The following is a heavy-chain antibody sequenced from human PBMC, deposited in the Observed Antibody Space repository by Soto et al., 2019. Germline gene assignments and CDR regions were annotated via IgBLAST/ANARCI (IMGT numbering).Heavy chain of an antibody. V-gene: IGHV4-34*01. J-gene: IGHJ4*02. CDR2: INHSGST. Sequence: SETLSLTCAVYGGSFSGYYWSWIRQPPGKGLEWIGEINHSGSTNYNPSLKSRVTISVDTSKNQFSLKLSSVTAADTAVYYCARVWSSGWYYFDYWGQGTLVTVS. CDR3: ARVWSSGWYYFDY. D-gene: IGHD6-19*01. CDR1: GGSFSGYY.